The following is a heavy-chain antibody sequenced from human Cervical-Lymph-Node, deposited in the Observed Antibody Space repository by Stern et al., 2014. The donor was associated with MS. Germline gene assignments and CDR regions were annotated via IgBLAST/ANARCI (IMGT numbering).Heavy chain of an antibody. CDR3: ATAHGSSSAYYGVDV. Sequence: EVQLVESGAEVKKPGESLKISCKGSGYSFTRNWIGWGRQMPGKGLEWMGIIYPGDSDARYSPSFQGRVTISADKSISTAYLQWSGLKASDTAMYYCATAHGSSSAYYGVDVWGQGTTVTVSS. V-gene: IGHV5-51*01. J-gene: IGHJ6*02. CDR2: IYPGDSDA. CDR1: GYSFTRNW. D-gene: IGHD6-6*01.